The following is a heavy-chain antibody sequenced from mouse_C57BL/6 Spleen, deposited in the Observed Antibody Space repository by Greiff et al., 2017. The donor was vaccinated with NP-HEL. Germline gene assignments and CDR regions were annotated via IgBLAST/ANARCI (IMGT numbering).Heavy chain of an antibody. CDR1: GYTFTSYW. J-gene: IGHJ2*01. CDR2: IHPNSGST. Sequence: VQLQQSGAELVKPGASVKLSCKASGYTFTSYWMHWVKQRPGQGLEWIGMIHPNSGSTNYNEKFKSKATLTVDKSSSTAYMQLSSLTSEDSAVYYCARSGDYDFDYWGQGTTLTVSS. CDR3: ARSGDYDFDY. D-gene: IGHD2-4*01. V-gene: IGHV1-64*01.